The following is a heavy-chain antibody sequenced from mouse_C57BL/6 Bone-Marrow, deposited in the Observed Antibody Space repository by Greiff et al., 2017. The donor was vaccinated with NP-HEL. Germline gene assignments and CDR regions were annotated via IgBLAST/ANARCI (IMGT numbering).Heavy chain of an antibody. CDR3: ARGRGGQRWYFDG. J-gene: IGHJ1*03. CDR1: GYAFSSSW. CDR2: IYPGDGDT. Sequence: QVQLQQSGPELVKPGASVKISCKASGYAFSSSWMNWVKQRPGKGLEWIGRIYPGDGDTNYNGKFKGKATLTADKSSSTAYMQLSSLTAEVSAVDCCARGRGGQRWYFDGWGTGTTVTVSS. V-gene: IGHV1-82*01.